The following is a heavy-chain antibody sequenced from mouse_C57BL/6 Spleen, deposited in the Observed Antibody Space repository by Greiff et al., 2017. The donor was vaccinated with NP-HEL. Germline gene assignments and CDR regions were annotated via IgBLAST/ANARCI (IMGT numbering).Heavy chain of an antibody. CDR3: ANYYGSSSSY. CDR2: IDPSDSYT. Sequence: QVQLQQPGAELVKPGASVKLSCKASGYTFTSYWMQWVKQRPGQGLEWIGEIDPSDSYTNYNQKFKGKATLTVDTSSSTAYMQLSSLTSEDSAVYYCANYYGSSSSYWGQGTTLTVSS. J-gene: IGHJ2*01. D-gene: IGHD1-1*01. CDR1: GYTFTSYW. V-gene: IGHV1-50*01.